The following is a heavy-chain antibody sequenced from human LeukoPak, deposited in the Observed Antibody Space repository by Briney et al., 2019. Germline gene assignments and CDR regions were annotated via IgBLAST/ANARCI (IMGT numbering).Heavy chain of an antibody. CDR1: GFTFSGYA. V-gene: IGHV3-23*01. D-gene: IGHD1-26*01. CDR2: ISGSGGST. J-gene: IGHJ4*02. Sequence: PGGSLRLSCAASGFTFSGYAMSWVRQTPGKGLEWVSGISGSGGSTYYADSVKGRFTISRDKSKNTLYLQMNSLRAEDTAVYYCAKGGKWDVTPFDYWGQGTLVTVSS. CDR3: AKGGKWDVTPFDY.